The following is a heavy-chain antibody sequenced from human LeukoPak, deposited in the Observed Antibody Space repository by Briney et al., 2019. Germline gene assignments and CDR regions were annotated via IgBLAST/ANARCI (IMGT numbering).Heavy chain of an antibody. V-gene: IGHV1-2*02. Sequence: EASVKDSCKASGYSFTGFYLHWVRQDVRQGLQWMGWIDPKSGTTKYAPRFQGRVTMTGDTSTRTVYMEVTSLRFDDTAVYYCARAGSGWSFWGQGTLVTVSA. CDR3: ARAGSGWSF. D-gene: IGHD6-19*01. CDR2: IDPKSGTT. CDR1: GYSFTGFY. J-gene: IGHJ4*02.